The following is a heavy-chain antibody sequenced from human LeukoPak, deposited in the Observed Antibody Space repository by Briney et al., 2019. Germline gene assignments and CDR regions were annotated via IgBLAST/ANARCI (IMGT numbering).Heavy chain of an antibody. D-gene: IGHD3-10*01. V-gene: IGHV3-30*18. Sequence: PGRSLSLSCAASGFTFSSYGMHWVRQAPGKGLEWVAVISYDGSNKYYADSVKGRFTISRDNSKNTLYLQMNSLGAEDTAVYYCAKSLEGLWFGNYYFDYWGQETLVTVSS. CDR3: AKSLEGLWFGNYYFDY. J-gene: IGHJ4*02. CDR2: ISYDGSNK. CDR1: GFTFSSYG.